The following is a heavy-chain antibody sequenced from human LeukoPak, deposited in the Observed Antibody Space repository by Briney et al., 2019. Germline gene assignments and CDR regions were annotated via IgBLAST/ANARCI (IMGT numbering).Heavy chain of an antibody. CDR3: ARCTARYFDY. Sequence: SETLSLTCTVSGYSTSSGYYWGWIRQPPGKGLEWIGSIYHSGSTYYNPSLKSRVTISVDTSKNQFSLKLSSVTAADTAVYYCARCTARYFDYWGQGTLVTVSS. J-gene: IGHJ4*02. CDR2: IYHSGST. D-gene: IGHD2-2*01. V-gene: IGHV4-38-2*02. CDR1: GYSTSSGYY.